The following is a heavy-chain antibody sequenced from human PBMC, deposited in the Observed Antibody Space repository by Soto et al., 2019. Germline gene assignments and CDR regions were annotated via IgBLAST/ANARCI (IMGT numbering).Heavy chain of an antibody. CDR2: IYYSEST. CDR1: GGSISSYF. J-gene: IGHJ4*02. CDR3: ASRYCSGGSCQFAY. D-gene: IGHD2-15*01. V-gene: IGHV4-59*01. Sequence: SETLSLTCTVSGGSISSYFWSWIRQPPGKGLEWIGYIYYSESTNYNPSLKSRVTISVDTSKNQFSLKLSSVTAADTAVYYCASRYCSGGSCQFAYWGQGTLVTVSS.